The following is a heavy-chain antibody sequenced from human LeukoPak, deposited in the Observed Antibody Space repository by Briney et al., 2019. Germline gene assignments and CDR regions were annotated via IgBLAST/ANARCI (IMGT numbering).Heavy chain of an antibody. CDR3: AKASVAIPQYCNS. CDR2: ISGTGSST. D-gene: IGHD2-2*02. V-gene: IGHV3-23*01. CDR1: GITFSTNY. J-gene: IGHJ5*02. Sequence: PGGSLRLSCAASGITFSTNYMSWVRQAPGKGLEWVSTISGTGSSTYYADSAKGRFTISRDNSKDTLFLQLNSLTAADTAMYFCAKASVAIPQYCNSWGQGTLVTVSS.